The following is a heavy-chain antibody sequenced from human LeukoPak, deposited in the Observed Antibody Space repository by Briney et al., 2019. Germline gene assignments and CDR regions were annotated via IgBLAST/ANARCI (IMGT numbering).Heavy chain of an antibody. Sequence: SETLSLTCTVSGGSIGSYYWSWIRLPAGKGLEWIGRTHTSGSTNYNPSLKSRVTISVDTSKNQFSLKLSSVTAADTAVYYCARHGLSMVRGVRYYYGMDVWGQGTTVTVSS. V-gene: IGHV4-4*07. J-gene: IGHJ6*02. CDR1: GGSIGSYY. CDR3: ARHGLSMVRGVRYYYGMDV. D-gene: IGHD3-10*01. CDR2: THTSGST.